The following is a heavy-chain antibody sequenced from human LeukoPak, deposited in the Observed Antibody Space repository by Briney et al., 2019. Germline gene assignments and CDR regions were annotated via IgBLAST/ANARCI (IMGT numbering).Heavy chain of an antibody. CDR2: IYSGGST. V-gene: IGHV3-53*01. D-gene: IGHD3-10*02. J-gene: IGHJ4*02. Sequence: GGSLRLSCAASGFTVSSNYMSWVRQAPGKGLEWVSVIYSGGSTYYADSVKGRFTISRDNSKNTLYLQMSSLRAEDTAVYYCARARGITMLPHYWGQGTLVTVSS. CDR3: ARARGITMLPHY. CDR1: GFTVSSNY.